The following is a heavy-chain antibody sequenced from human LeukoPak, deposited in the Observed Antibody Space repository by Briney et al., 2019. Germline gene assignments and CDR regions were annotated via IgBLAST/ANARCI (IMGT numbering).Heavy chain of an antibody. CDR1: GFTFSNAW. J-gene: IGHJ4*02. V-gene: IGHV3-15*01. CDR2: IKSKTDGGTT. CDR3: TTDIEVTMARGEYYFDY. D-gene: IGHD3-10*01. Sequence: GGSLRLSCAASGFTFSNAWMSWVRQAPGKGLEWVGRIKSKTDGGTTDYAAPVKGRFTISRDDSKNTLYLQMNSLKTEDTAVYYCTTDIEVTMARGEYYFDYWGQGTLVTVSS.